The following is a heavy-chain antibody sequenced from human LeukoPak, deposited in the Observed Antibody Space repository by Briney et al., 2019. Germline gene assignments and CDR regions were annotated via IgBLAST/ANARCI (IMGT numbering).Heavy chain of an antibody. CDR1: GYTFTSYD. D-gene: IGHD6-13*01. CDR3: ARGQYSSSWYSRTVDP. Sequence: ASVKVSCKASGYTFTSYDINWVRQAPGQGLEWMGWMNPNSGNTGYAQKFQGRVTMTRNTSISTAYMELSSLRSEDTAVYYCARGQYSSSWYSRTVDPWGQGTLVTVSS. CDR2: MNPNSGNT. V-gene: IGHV1-8*01. J-gene: IGHJ5*02.